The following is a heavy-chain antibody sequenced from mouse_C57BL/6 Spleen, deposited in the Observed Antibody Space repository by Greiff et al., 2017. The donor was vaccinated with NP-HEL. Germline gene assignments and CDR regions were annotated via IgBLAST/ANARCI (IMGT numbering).Heavy chain of an antibody. J-gene: IGHJ4*01. CDR3: ARRYYGSSYLHYYAMDY. CDR2: IYPGSGST. Sequence: VQLQQPGAELVKPGASVKMSCKASGYTFTSYWITWVKQRPGQGLEWIGDIYPGSGSTNYNEKFKSKATLTVDTSSSTAYMQLSSLTSEDSAVYYCARRYYGSSYLHYYAMDYWGQGTSVTVSS. D-gene: IGHD1-1*01. CDR1: GYTFTSYW. V-gene: IGHV1-55*01.